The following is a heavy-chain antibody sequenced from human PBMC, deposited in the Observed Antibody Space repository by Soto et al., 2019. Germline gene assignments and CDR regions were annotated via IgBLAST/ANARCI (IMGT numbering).Heavy chain of an antibody. Sequence: SETLSLTCTVSGGSISSGGYYWSWIRQHPGKDLEWIGYIYYSGSTYYNPSLKSRVTISVDTSKNQFSLKLSSVTAADTAVYYCARGEITIFGVGPPDVWGQGTTVTVSS. J-gene: IGHJ6*02. V-gene: IGHV4-31*03. CDR2: IYYSGST. CDR1: GGSISSGGYY. D-gene: IGHD3-3*01. CDR3: ARGEITIFGVGPPDV.